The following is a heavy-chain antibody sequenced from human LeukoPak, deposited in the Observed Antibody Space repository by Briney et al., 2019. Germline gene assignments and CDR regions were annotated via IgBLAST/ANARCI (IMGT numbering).Heavy chain of an antibody. V-gene: IGHV1-8*02. CDR3: AREPRRFGD. J-gene: IGHJ4*02. CDR2: MNPNSGYT. Sequence: ASVKVSCKASGYTFTSYGISWVRQATGQGLEWLGYMNPNSGYTGYAQKSQGRVTMTSDTSINTAYMELSSLRSEDTAVYYCAREPRRFGDWGQGTLVTVSS. D-gene: IGHD3-10*01. CDR1: GYTFTSYG.